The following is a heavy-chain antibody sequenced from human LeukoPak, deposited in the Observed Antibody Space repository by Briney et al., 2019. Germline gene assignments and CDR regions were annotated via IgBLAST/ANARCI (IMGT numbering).Heavy chain of an antibody. CDR1: GFTFSSYT. J-gene: IGHJ4*02. CDR2: ISGSGGST. CDR3: ANDRSGQQLVRRRYFGY. V-gene: IGHV3-23*01. Sequence: GGSLRLSCAASGFTFSSYTMSWVRQAPGKGLEWVSAISGSGGSTYYADSVKGRFTISRDNSKNTLYLQMNSLRAEDTAVYYCANDRSGQQLVRRRYFGYWGQGTLVTVSS. D-gene: IGHD6-13*01.